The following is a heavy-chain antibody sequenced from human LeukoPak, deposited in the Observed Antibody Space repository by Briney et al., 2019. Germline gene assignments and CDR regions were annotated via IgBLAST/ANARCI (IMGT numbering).Heavy chain of an antibody. CDR2: TSGSGGST. D-gene: IGHD3-22*01. Sequence: PGGSLRLSCAASGFTFSSYAMSWVRQAPGKGLEWVSATSGSGGSTYYADSVKGRFTISRDNSKNTLYLQMNSLRAEDTAVYYCAKDGPFYYYDSSGYYPAEYFQHWGQGTLVTVSS. CDR1: GFTFSSYA. J-gene: IGHJ1*01. CDR3: AKDGPFYYYDSSGYYPAEYFQH. V-gene: IGHV3-23*01.